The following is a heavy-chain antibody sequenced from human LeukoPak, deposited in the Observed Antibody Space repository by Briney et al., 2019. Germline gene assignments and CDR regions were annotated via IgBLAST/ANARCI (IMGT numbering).Heavy chain of an antibody. CDR1: GFTFSSYS. V-gene: IGHV3-30*18. CDR2: ISYDGSNK. CDR3: AKDKDYFDY. J-gene: IGHJ4*02. Sequence: PGGSLRLSCAASGFTFSSYSMNWVRQAPGKELEWVAVISYDGSNKYYADSVKGRFTISRDDSKNTLYLQMNSLRAEDTAVYYCAKDKDYFDYWGQGTLVTVSS.